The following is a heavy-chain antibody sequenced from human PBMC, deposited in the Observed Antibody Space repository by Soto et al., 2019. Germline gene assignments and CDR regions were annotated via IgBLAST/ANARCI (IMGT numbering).Heavy chain of an antibody. Sequence: GASVKVSCKASGYTFTGYYMHWVRQAPGQGLEWMGWINPNSGGTNYAQKFQGWVTMTRDTSISTAYMELSRLRSDDTAVYYCARGKRYDSSGYFLTALDYWREGTLVTVSS. CDR2: INPNSGGT. D-gene: IGHD3-22*01. CDR1: GYTFTGYY. J-gene: IGHJ4*02. CDR3: ARGKRYDSSGYFLTALDY. V-gene: IGHV1-2*04.